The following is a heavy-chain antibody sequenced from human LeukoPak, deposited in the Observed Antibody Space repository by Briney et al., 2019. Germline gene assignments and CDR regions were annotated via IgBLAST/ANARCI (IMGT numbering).Heavy chain of an antibody. Sequence: PGGSLRLSCAVSGFTVSGNYMNWVRQAPGKGLEWVSMISSGGTTYYADSVKGRFTISRDNSKNTLYLQMNSLRAEDTAVYYCAKSPSVARYFDWPMGESFDYWGQGTLVTVSS. D-gene: IGHD3-9*01. J-gene: IGHJ4*02. CDR1: GFTVSGNY. V-gene: IGHV3-66*02. CDR3: AKSPSVARYFDWPMGESFDY. CDR2: ISSGGTT.